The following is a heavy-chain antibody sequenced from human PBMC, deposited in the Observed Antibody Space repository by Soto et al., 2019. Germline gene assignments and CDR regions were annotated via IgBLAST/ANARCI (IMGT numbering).Heavy chain of an antibody. CDR2: VIPIYGTA. CDR3: AKDRRADWESYYYYAMDV. J-gene: IGHJ6*02. CDR1: GGTFSSFT. V-gene: IGHV1-69*01. D-gene: IGHD1-26*01. Sequence: QVQLVQSGAEVKKPGSSVKVSCKASGGTFSSFTISWVRQAPGQGLEWMGGVIPIYGTANYAQKFQGRVTITADASTRTGYMEVSSLRSEDTAVYYCAKDRRADWESYYYYAMDVWGQGTTVTVSS.